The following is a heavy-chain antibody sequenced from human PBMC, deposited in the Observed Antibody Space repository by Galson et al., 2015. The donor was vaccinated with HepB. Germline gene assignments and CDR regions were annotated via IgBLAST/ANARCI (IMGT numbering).Heavy chain of an antibody. J-gene: IGHJ4*02. CDR1: GGSFSGYY. CDR2: INHSGST. Sequence: ETLSLTCAVYGGSFSGYYWSWIRQPPGKGLEWIGEINHSGSTNYNPSLKSRVTISVDTSKNQFSLKLSSVTAADTAVYYCARAPDHLRLGLNWGQGTLVTVSS. CDR3: ARAPDHLRLGLN. D-gene: IGHD3-16*01. V-gene: IGHV4-34*01.